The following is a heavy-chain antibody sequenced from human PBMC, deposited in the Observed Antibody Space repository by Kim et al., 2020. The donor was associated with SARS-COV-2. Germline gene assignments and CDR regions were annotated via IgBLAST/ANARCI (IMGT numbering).Heavy chain of an antibody. D-gene: IGHD3-22*01. CDR3: ARDANYYDSSGYPTLGAFDI. V-gene: IGHV1-2*02. CDR1: GYTFTGYY. Sequence: ASVKVSCKASGYTFTGYYMHWVRQAPGQGLEWMGWINPNSGGTNYAQKFQGRVTLTRDTSISTAYMELSRLRSDDTAVYYCARDANYYDSSGYPTLGAFDIWGQGTMVTVSS. CDR2: INPNSGGT. J-gene: IGHJ3*02.